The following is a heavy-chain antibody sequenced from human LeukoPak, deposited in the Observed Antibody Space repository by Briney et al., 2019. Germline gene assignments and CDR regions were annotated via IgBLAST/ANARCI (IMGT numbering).Heavy chain of an antibody. V-gene: IGHV1-69*01. CDR1: GGTFSSYA. Sequence: SVKVSCKASGGTFSSYAISWVRQAPGQGLEWMGGIIPIFGTANYAQKFQGRVAITADESTSTAYMELSSLRSEDTAVYYCARDWPIVVVPAAISAFDIWGQGTMVTVSS. D-gene: IGHD2-2*02. CDR2: IIPIFGTA. J-gene: IGHJ3*02. CDR3: ARDWPIVVVPAAISAFDI.